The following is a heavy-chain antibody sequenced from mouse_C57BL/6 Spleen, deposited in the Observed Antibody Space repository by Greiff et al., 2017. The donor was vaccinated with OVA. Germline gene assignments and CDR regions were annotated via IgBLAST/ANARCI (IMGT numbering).Heavy chain of an antibody. V-gene: IGHV1-54*01. D-gene: IGHD1-1*01. CDR3: ARNYYGSSYNAMDY. J-gene: IGHJ4*01. CDR2: INPGSGGT. CDR1: GYAFTNYL. Sequence: VQLQQSGAELVRPGTSVKVSCKASGYAFTNYLIEWVKQRPGQGLEWIGVINPGSGGTNYNEKFKGKATLTADKSSSTAYMQLSSLTSEDSAVYFGARNYYGSSYNAMDYWGQGTSVTVSS.